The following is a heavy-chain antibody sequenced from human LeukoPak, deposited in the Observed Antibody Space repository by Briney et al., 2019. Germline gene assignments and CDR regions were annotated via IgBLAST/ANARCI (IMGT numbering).Heavy chain of an antibody. CDR2: IYPGDSDN. J-gene: IGHJ4*02. Sequence: NRGESLKISCKGSGYSFTSYWIGWVRQMPGKGLEWMGIIYPGDSDNRYSPSFQGQVTISADKSISTAYLQWSSLKASDTAMYYCMRSYYDSSGYSHYDYWGQGTLVTVSS. D-gene: IGHD3-22*01. V-gene: IGHV5-51*01. CDR3: MRSYYDSSGYSHYDY. CDR1: GYSFTSYW.